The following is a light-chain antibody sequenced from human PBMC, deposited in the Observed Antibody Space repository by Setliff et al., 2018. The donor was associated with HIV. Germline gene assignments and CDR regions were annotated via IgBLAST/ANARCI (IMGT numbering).Light chain of an antibody. Sequence: QSALAQPASVSGSPGQSITISCIGSSSDIGTYNYVSWYQQHPGRAPKLLIYDVSRRPSGVSDRFSGSKSGNSASLTISGLQAEDEADYYCCSYGSGDIWIFGGGTKVTVL. CDR2: DVS. CDR1: SSDIGTYNY. J-gene: IGLJ2*01. V-gene: IGLV2-14*01. CDR3: CSYGSGDIWI.